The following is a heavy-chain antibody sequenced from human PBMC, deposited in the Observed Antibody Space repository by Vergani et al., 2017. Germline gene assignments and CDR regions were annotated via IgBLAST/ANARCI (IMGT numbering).Heavy chain of an antibody. CDR2: IYSGGST. J-gene: IGHJ3*02. D-gene: IGHD6-19*01. CDR1: GFTVSSNY. CDR3: ARDRVYSSGWPGAFDI. Sequence: VQLVESGGGLVKPGGSLRLSCAASGFTVSSNYMSWVRQAPGKGLEWVSVIYSGGSTYYADSVKGRFTISRDNSKNTLYLQMNSLRAEDTAVYYCARDRVYSSGWPGAFDIWGQGTMVTVSS. V-gene: IGHV3-66*02.